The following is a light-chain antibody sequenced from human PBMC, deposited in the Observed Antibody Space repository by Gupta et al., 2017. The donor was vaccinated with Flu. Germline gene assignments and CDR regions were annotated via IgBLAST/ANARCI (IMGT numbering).Light chain of an antibody. CDR2: RNN. Sequence: QSVLTQPPSASGTPGQRVTISCSGGNSNIGTYYVYWYQQLPGAAPKLLIYRNNQRPSGVPDRFSGSKSGTSASLAISGLRAEDEADYFCATWDDSLSGWLFGGGTKLTVL. J-gene: IGLJ3*02. CDR1: NSNIGTYY. CDR3: ATWDDSLSGWL. V-gene: IGLV1-47*01.